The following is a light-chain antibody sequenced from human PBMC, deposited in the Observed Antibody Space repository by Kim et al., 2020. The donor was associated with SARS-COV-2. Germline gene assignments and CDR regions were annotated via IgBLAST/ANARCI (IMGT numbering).Light chain of an antibody. CDR2: DAS. V-gene: IGKV1-5*01. CDR1: QSLGNW. CDR3: QQYNDYPLT. J-gene: IGKJ4*01. Sequence: GDRVTITCRASQSLGNWLAWYQQKPGKTPNLLIYDASSLESGVPSRFSGSGSATEFTLTISSLQPVDFATYYCQQYNDYPLTFGGGTKVDIK.